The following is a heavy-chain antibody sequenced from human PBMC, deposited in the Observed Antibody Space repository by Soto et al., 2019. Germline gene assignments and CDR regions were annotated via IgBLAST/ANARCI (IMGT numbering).Heavy chain of an antibody. D-gene: IGHD6-13*01. J-gene: IGHJ4*02. CDR2: IKVDGSEK. Sequence: PGGSLRLSCAASGFTFSDYWMSWVRLAPGKGLEWVAKIKVDGSEKHYVDSVKGRFTISRDNAKNSLYLEMNNLRVDDTAIYYCARVGWDAKHSWYRNFDYGGQGTLVTVS. V-gene: IGHV3-7*01. CDR3: ARVGWDAKHSWYRNFDY. CDR1: GFTFSDYW.